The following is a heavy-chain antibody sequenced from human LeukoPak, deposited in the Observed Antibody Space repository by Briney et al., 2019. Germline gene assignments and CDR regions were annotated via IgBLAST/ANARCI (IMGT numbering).Heavy chain of an antibody. CDR2: IGTAGDT. D-gene: IGHD1-20*01. Sequence: GGSLRLSCAASGFTFSSYDMHWVRHATGKGLEWVSAIGTAGDTYCPGSVKGRFTISRENAKNSLYLQMNSLRAGDTAVYYCARGYNWNRVEKPYYYYYYMDVWGKGTTVTVSS. CDR3: ARGYNWNRVEKPYYYYYYMDV. J-gene: IGHJ6*03. V-gene: IGHV3-13*01. CDR1: GFTFSSYD.